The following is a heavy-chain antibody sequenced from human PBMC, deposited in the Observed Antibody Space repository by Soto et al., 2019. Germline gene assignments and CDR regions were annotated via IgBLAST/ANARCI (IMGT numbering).Heavy chain of an antibody. Sequence: SVKVSCKASGGTFSTYTFSWVRQAPGQGLEWMGRIIPIFGTPYYAQKFQGRVTITADKSTSTVYMELSSLRSDDTAVYFCARGLECRGYCLDKPTWFAPWGQGTLVTVS. J-gene: IGHJ5*02. CDR3: ARGLECRGYCLDKPTWFAP. CDR2: IIPIFGTP. CDR1: GGTFSTYT. V-gene: IGHV1-69*06. D-gene: IGHD2-15*01.